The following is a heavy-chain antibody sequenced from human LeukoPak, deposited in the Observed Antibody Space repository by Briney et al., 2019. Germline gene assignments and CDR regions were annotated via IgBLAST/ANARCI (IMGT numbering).Heavy chain of an antibody. Sequence: GGSLRLSCAASGFTFSSYALSWVRQAPGKGLEWVSAISGSGGSTYYADSVKGRFTISRDNAKNSLYLQMNSLRAEDTAVYYCAREDSVGATFYFDYWGQGTLVTVSS. D-gene: IGHD1-26*01. CDR2: ISGSGGST. CDR1: GFTFSSYA. J-gene: IGHJ4*02. V-gene: IGHV3-23*01. CDR3: AREDSVGATFYFDY.